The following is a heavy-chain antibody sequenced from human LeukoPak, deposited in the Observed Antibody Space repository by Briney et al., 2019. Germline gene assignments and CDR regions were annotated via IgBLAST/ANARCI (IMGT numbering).Heavy chain of an antibody. V-gene: IGHV4-34*01. J-gene: IGHJ4*02. CDR2: INHSGST. Sequence: SETLSLTCAVYGGSFSGYYWSWIRQPPGKGLEWIGEINHSGSTNYNPSLKSRVTISVDTSKNQFSLKLSSATAADTAVYYCARERSAIGPPYYWGQGTLVTVSS. D-gene: IGHD2-21*02. CDR3: ARERSAIGPPYY. CDR1: GGSFSGYY.